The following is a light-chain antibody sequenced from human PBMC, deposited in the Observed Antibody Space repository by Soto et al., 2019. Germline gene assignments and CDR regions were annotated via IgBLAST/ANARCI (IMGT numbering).Light chain of an antibody. CDR1: SGHSNYA. CDR3: QTWDTGISVV. CDR2: LNNDGSH. V-gene: IGLV4-69*01. J-gene: IGLJ2*01. Sequence: QPVLTQSPSASASLGASVKLTCTLSSGHSNYAIAWHQQQPEKGPRYLMKLNNDGSHSKGDGIPDRFSGSSSGAERYLTISSLQSEDESDYYCQTWDTGISVVFGRGTKVTVL.